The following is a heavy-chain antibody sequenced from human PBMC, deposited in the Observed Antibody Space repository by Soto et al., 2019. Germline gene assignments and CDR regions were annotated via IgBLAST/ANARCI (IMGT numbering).Heavy chain of an antibody. CDR2: ISSSGSTI. Sequence: TGGSLRLSCAASGFTFSDYYMSWIRQAPGKGLEWVSYISSSGSTIYYADSVKGRFTISRDNAKNSLYLQMNSLRAEDTAVYYCARAVKWFGESYRMDVWGQGTTVTVSS. J-gene: IGHJ6*02. CDR1: GFTFSDYY. CDR3: ARAVKWFGESYRMDV. V-gene: IGHV3-11*01. D-gene: IGHD3-10*01.